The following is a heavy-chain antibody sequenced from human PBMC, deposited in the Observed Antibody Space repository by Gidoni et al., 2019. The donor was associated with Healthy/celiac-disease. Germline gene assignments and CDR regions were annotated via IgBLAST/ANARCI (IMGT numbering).Heavy chain of an antibody. CDR2: ISSSSSTK. Sequence: EVQLVESGGGLVQPGGSLRLSCAASGFTCSSYSMNWVRQAPGKGLEWISYISSSSSTKYYADSVKGRSTISRDNAKNSLFLQMNSLRDEDTAVYYCASDAVTTSNSFDYWGQGTLVTVSS. J-gene: IGHJ4*02. CDR3: ASDAVTTSNSFDY. D-gene: IGHD4-17*01. V-gene: IGHV3-48*02. CDR1: GFTCSSYS.